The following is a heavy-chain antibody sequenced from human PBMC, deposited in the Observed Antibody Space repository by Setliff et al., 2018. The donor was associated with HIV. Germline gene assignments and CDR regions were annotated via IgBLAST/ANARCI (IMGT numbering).Heavy chain of an antibody. Sequence: RASVKVSCKVSGYSLIDLSIHWVRRTPGEGFEWMGGFDAEDGEAIYADKFLGRLTATEDTSTDSAYMDLSNLGSDDSAVYFCATVSYYHDRGAYLGVFDNWGPGTLVTVSS. CDR3: ATVSYYHDRGAYLGVFDN. D-gene: IGHD3-16*01. V-gene: IGHV1-24*01. J-gene: IGHJ4*02. CDR1: GYSLIDLS. CDR2: FDAEDGEA.